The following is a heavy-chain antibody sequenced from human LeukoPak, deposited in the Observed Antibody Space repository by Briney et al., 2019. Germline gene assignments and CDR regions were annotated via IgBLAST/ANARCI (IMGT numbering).Heavy chain of an antibody. V-gene: IGHV1-46*01. CDR3: ARGPNVLLWFGELFHGGDNWFDP. D-gene: IGHD3-10*01. J-gene: IGHJ5*02. CDR1: GYTFTSYY. Sequence: ASVKVSCKASGYTFTSYYMHWVRQAPGQGLEWMGIINPSGGSTSYAQKFQGRVTMTRDTSTSTVYMELSSLRSEDTAVYYCARGPNVLLWFGELFHGGDNWFDPWGQGTLVTVSS. CDR2: INPSGGST.